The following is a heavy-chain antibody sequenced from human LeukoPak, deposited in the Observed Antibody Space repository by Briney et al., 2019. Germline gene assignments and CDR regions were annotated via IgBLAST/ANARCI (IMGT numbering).Heavy chain of an antibody. CDR1: GYIFTNYW. Sequence: GESLKISCKGSGYIFTNYWIGWVRHMPGKGLEWMGIIYPGDSDTRYSPSFQGRVTISVDKSISTAYLQWSSLKASDTAIYYCARRGIYYYGSGTHGDYWGQGTLVTVSS. CDR2: IYPGDSDT. V-gene: IGHV5-51*01. J-gene: IGHJ4*02. D-gene: IGHD3-10*01. CDR3: ARRGIYYYGSGTHGDY.